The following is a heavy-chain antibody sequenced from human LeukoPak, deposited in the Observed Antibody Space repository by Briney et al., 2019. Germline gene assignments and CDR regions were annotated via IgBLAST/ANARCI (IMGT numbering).Heavy chain of an antibody. CDR2: IYYSGST. CDR1: GGSISSGGYY. V-gene: IGHV4-31*03. CDR3: ARKIVAVIGNWFDP. Sequence: SQTLSLTCTVSGGSISSGGYYWSWIRQHPGKGLEWIGYIYYSGSTYYNPSLKSRVTISVDTSKNQFSLKLSSVTAADTAVYCCARKIVAVIGNWFDPWGQGTLVTVSS. D-gene: IGHD2-15*01. J-gene: IGHJ5*02.